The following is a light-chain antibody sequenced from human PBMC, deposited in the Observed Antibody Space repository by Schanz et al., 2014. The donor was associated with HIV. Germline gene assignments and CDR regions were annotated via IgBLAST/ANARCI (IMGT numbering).Light chain of an antibody. J-gene: IGKJ1*01. CDR1: QTINNW. CDR3: QQYKSDFWT. V-gene: IGKV1-5*03. Sequence: DIQMTQSPSTLSASVGARVTVTCRASQTINNWLAWYQQKPGKVPKVLIYKASSLASGVPSRFSGSGSGTEFTLTIDSLQPDDFATYYCQQYKSDFWTFGQGTKVEV. CDR2: KAS.